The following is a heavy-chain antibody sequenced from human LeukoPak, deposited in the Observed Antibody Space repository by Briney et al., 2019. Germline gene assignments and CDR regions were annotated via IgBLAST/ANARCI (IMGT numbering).Heavy chain of an antibody. V-gene: IGHV4-34*01. CDR1: GGSFSGYY. CDR3: ARGHYDYVWGSYPTYYYMDV. D-gene: IGHD3-16*02. CDR2: INHSGST. Sequence: PSETLSLTCAVYGGSFSGYYWSWIRQPPGKGLEWIGEINHSGSTNYNPSLKSRVTISVDTSKNQFSLKLSSVTAADTAVYYCARGHYDYVWGSYPTYYYMDVWGKGTTVTVSS. J-gene: IGHJ6*03.